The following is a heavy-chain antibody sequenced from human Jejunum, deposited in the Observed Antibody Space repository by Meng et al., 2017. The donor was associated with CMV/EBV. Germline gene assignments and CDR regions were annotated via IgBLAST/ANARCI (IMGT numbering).Heavy chain of an antibody. CDR3: ARHAYIGWSGPWFDP. J-gene: IGHJ5*02. Sequence: SIGTSGDYWVWIRQPPGQGLEWIGSVYFGASTYYKPSLKSRTTISVDTAKNQFSLRLDSVAAADTAVYYCARHAYIGWSGPWFDPWGQGTLVTVSS. V-gene: IGHV4-39*01. CDR2: VYFGAST. CDR1: SIGTSGDY. D-gene: IGHD3-9*01.